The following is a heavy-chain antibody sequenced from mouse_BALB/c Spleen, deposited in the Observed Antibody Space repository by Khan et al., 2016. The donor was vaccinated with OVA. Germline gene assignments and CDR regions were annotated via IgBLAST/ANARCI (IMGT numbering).Heavy chain of an antibody. J-gene: IGHJ2*01. V-gene: IGHV2-9*02. D-gene: IGHD3-3*01. CDR3: ARSKDRARY. Sequence: VQLQESGPGLVAPSQSLSLTCTVYGYSFTRYGVHWVRQPPGKGLEWLGLIWAGGSTHYNWALMSRLKISITNSESLVFLTMNSQQTDDTAEYYCARSKDRARYWGQGTTLTVSS. CDR2: IWAGGST. CDR1: GYSFTRYG.